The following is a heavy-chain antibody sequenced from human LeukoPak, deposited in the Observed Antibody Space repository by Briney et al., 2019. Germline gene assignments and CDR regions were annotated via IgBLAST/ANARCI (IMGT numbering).Heavy chain of an antibody. CDR1: GFTFSSYS. V-gene: IGHV3-7*04. CDR3: TRVGYIDEGIDY. Sequence: GGSLRLTCAASGFTFSSYSMNWVRQAPGKGLEWVANIKQDGSKKSYVDSVKGRFTISRDNAKNSLYLQMNSLRAEDTAIYYCTRVGYIDEGIDYWGQGTLVTVSS. D-gene: IGHD5-24*01. CDR2: IKQDGSKK. J-gene: IGHJ4*02.